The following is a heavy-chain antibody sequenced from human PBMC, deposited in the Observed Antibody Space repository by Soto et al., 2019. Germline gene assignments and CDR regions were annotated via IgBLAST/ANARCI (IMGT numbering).Heavy chain of an antibody. D-gene: IGHD2-21*01. CDR2: IKPDGSEN. Sequence: EAQLVESGGGLVQPGGSLRLSCAASEFTFSSYWMSWVRQAPGKGLEWVANIKPDGSENYSVDSVKGRFTISRDIAKNSRYLQMNSLRAEDTAVYYCVVGGNWFDHWGQGTLVTVSS. J-gene: IGHJ5*02. V-gene: IGHV3-7*01. CDR1: EFTFSSYW. CDR3: VVGGNWFDH.